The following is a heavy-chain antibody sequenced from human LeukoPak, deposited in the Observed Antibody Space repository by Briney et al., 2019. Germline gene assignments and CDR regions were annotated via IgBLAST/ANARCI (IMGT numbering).Heavy chain of an antibody. J-gene: IGHJ4*02. D-gene: IGHD3-22*01. CDR2: IWYDGSNK. CDR3: ASEYPPRYYYDSSGYLDY. Sequence: GRSLRLSCAASGFTFSSYGMHWVRQAPGKGLGWVAVIWYDGSNKYYADSVKGRFTISRDNSKNTLYLQMNSLRAEDTAVYYCASEYPPRYYYDSSGYLDYWGQGTLVTVSS. CDR1: GFTFSSYG. V-gene: IGHV3-33*01.